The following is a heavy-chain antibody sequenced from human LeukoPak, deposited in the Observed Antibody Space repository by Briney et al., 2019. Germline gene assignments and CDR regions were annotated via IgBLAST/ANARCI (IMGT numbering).Heavy chain of an antibody. D-gene: IGHD2-2*01. CDR3: ATTSDCSSTSCPFDY. V-gene: IGHV3-30*02. J-gene: IGHJ4*02. CDR2: IRYDGSNK. Sequence: PGGSLRLSCAASEFTFSSYGMHWVRQAPGKGLEWVAFIRYDGSNKYYADSVKGRFTISRDNSKNTLYLQMNSLRAEDTAVYYCATTSDCSSTSCPFDYWGQGTLVTVSS. CDR1: EFTFSSYG.